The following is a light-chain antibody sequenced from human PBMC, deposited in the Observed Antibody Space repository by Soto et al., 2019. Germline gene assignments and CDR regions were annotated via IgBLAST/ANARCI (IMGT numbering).Light chain of an antibody. J-gene: IGKJ5*01. Sequence: EIVLTQSPATLSLSPGERATLSCRASQSVSSHLAWFQQRPGQAPRLLIYDASNRATGIPARFSGRGSGTDFTLTISRLEPVDFAVYYCQQYGSSPITFGQGTRLEIK. V-gene: IGKV3-20*01. CDR2: DAS. CDR1: QSVSSH. CDR3: QQYGSSPIT.